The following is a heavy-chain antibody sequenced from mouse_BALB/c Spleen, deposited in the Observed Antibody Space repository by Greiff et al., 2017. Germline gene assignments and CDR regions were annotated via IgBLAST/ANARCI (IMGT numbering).Heavy chain of an antibody. J-gene: IGHJ3*01. Sequence: EVMLVESGGGLVKPGGSLKLSCAASGFTFSSYAMSWVRQSPEKRLEWVAEISSGGSYTYYPDTVTGRFTISRDNAKNTLYLEMSSLRSEDTAMYYCARYYRYDGPSGFAYWGQGTLVTVSA. V-gene: IGHV5-9-4*01. CDR2: ISSGGSYT. D-gene: IGHD2-14*01. CDR1: GFTFSSYA. CDR3: ARYYRYDGPSGFAY.